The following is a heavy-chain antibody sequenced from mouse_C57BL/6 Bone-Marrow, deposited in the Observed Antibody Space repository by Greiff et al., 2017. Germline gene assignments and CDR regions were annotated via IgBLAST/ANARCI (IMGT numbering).Heavy chain of an antibody. CDR1: GFTFSDYG. V-gene: IGHV5-17*01. D-gene: IGHD1-1*01. Sequence: DVKLVESGGGLVKPGGSLKLSCAASGFTFSDYGMHWVRQAPEQGLEWVAYISSGSSTIYYADTVKGRFTISRDNAKNTLFLQMTSLRSEDTAMYYCARDGSSYDYFDYWGQGTTLTVSS. CDR3: ARDGSSYDYFDY. J-gene: IGHJ2*01. CDR2: ISSGSSTI.